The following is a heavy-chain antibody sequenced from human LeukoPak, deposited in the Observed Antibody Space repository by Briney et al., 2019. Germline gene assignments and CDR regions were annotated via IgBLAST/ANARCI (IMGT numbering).Heavy chain of an antibody. Sequence: PGRSLRLSCAASGFTFSRYGMHWVRQAPGKGLEWVAVISYDGSDEKYADSVKGRFTISRDNAKNSLYLQMNSLRAEDTAVYYCARVDLGFGYWGQGTLVTVSS. J-gene: IGHJ4*02. CDR2: ISYDGSDE. CDR3: ARVDLGFGY. CDR1: GFTFSRYG. V-gene: IGHV3-30*03. D-gene: IGHD3-10*01.